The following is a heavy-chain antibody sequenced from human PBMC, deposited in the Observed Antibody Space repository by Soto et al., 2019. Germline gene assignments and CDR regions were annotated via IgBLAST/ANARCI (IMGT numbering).Heavy chain of an antibody. CDR1: GFTFSSYA. CDR2: ISAAGGST. Sequence: EVQLLESGGGLVQPLGSRRLSCAASGFTFSSYAMSWFRQAPGKGLEWVSAISAAGGSTYYAGSVKGRFTIYRDNFRNTLFLQMNTLRAEDTAIYFRAITANCGDDCSAPNSCIYTFLDLWGRGTLVTVSS. V-gene: IGHV3-23*01. D-gene: IGHD2-21*02. CDR3: AITANCGDDCSAPNSCIYTFLDL. J-gene: IGHJ2*01.